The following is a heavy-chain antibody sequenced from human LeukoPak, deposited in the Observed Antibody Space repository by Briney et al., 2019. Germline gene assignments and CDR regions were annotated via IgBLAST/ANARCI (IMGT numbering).Heavy chain of an antibody. D-gene: IGHD3-10*01. V-gene: IGHV4-34*01. CDR3: ASDNRVYGSGSYAFDI. J-gene: IGHJ3*02. Sequence: SETLSLTCAVYGGSFSGYYWSWIRQPPGKGLEWIGEINHSGSTNYNPSLKSRVTISVDTSKNQFSLKLSSVTAADTAVYYCASDNRVYGSGSYAFDIWGQGTMVTVSS. CDR2: INHSGST. CDR1: GGSFSGYY.